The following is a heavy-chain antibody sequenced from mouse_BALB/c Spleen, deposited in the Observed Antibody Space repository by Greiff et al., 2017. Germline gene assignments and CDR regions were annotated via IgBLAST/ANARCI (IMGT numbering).Heavy chain of an antibody. J-gene: IGHJ4*01. D-gene: IGHD2-4*01. CDR2: IYPGDGDT. V-gene: IGHV1-87*01. CDR3: ARKNDYDGYAMDY. CDR1: GYTFTSYW. Sequence: QVQLQQSGAELARPGASVKLSCKASGYTFTSYWMQWVKQRPGQGLEWIGAIYPGDGDTRYTQKFKGKATLTADKSSSTAYMQLSSLASEDSAVYYCARKNDYDGYAMDYWGQGTSVTVSS.